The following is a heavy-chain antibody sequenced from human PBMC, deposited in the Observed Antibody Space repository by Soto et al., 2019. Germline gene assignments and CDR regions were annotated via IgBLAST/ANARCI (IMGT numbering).Heavy chain of an antibody. CDR1: MDSVSINSAS. V-gene: IGHV6-1*01. D-gene: IGHD2-15*01. Sequence: QSLSLTSAISMDSVSINSASCEWIRQSRSIGLECLGSTDYRSEWYNDYAVSVKSRITINPDTSKNQFSSQLNSVHPEDTAVYYCARDGSYYYGMDXWGQGTTVTVS. CDR2: TDYRSEWYN. J-gene: IGHJ6*02. CDR3: ARDGSYYYGMDX.